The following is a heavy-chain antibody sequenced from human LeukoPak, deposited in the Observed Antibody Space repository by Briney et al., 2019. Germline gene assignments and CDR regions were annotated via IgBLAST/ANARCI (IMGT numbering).Heavy chain of an antibody. V-gene: IGHV4-39*07. CDR2: IYYSGST. Sequence: SETLSLTCTVSGGSISSSSYYWGWIRQPPGKGLEWIGSIYYSGSTYYNPSLKSRVTISVDTSKNQFSLKLSSVTAADTAVYYCARDRFCGGSTSCDWFDPWGQGTLVTVSS. J-gene: IGHJ5*02. CDR1: GGSISSSSYY. CDR3: ARDRFCGGSTSCDWFDP. D-gene: IGHD2-2*01.